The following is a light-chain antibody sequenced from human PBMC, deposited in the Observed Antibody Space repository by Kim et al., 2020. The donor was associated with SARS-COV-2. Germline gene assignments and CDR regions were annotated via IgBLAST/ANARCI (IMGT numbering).Light chain of an antibody. Sequence: VLTQSPATLSVSPGERATLSCRASQSVSSNLAWYQQKPGQAPRLLIYGASTRATGIPARFSGSGSGTEFTLTISSLQSEDFAVYYCQQYNNSPSWTFGQGTKVDIK. CDR3: QQYNNSPSWT. V-gene: IGKV3-15*01. CDR2: GAS. CDR1: QSVSSN. J-gene: IGKJ1*01.